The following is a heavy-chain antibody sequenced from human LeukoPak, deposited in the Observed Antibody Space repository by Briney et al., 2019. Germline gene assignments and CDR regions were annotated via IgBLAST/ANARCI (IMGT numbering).Heavy chain of an antibody. CDR3: ARVTKIVVVPAAIGGYYYYGMDV. Sequence: SETLSLTCTVSGGSISSYYWSWIRQPAGKGLEWIGRIYTSGSTNYNPSLKSRVTISVDTSKNQFSLKLSSVTAADTAVYYCARVTKIVVVPAAIGGYYYYGMDVWGQGTTVTVSS. CDR1: GGSISSYY. J-gene: IGHJ6*02. V-gene: IGHV4-4*07. CDR2: IYTSGST. D-gene: IGHD2-2*01.